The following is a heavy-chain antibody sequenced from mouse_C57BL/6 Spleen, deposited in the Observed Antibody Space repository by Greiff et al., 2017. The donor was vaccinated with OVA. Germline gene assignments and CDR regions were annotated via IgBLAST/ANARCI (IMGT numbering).Heavy chain of an antibody. V-gene: IGHV5-4*01. CDR2: ISDGGSYT. J-gene: IGHJ2*01. CDR3: ARDRELGRWDYFDY. Sequence: EVKLQESGGGLVKPGGSLKLSCAASGFTFSSYAMSWVRQTPEKRLEWVATISDGGSYTYYPDNVKGRFTISRDNAKNNLYLQMSHLKSEDTAMYYCARDRELGRWDYFDYWGQGTTLTVSS. CDR1: GFTFSSYA. D-gene: IGHD4-1*01.